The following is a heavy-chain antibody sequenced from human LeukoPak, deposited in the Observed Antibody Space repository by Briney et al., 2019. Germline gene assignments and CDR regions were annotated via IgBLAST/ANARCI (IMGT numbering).Heavy chain of an antibody. D-gene: IGHD1-26*01. CDR3: ARDRPSIVGAKGAFDI. J-gene: IGHJ3*02. CDR2: IYYSGST. CDR1: GGSISSSSYY. V-gene: IGHV4-39*02. Sequence: SETLSLTCTVSGGSISSSSYYWGWIRQPPGKGLEWIGNIYYSGSTYYNPSLKSRVTISEDTSKNQFSLKLSSVTAADTAVYYCARDRPSIVGAKGAFDIWGQGTMVTVSS.